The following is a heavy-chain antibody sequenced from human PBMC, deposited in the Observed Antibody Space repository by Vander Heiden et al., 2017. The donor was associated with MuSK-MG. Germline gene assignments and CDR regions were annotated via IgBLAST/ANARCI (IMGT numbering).Heavy chain of an antibody. CDR1: GFSLSTSGVG. Sequence: QITLKESGPTLVKPTQTLTLTCTFSGFSLSTSGVGVGWIRQPPGKALEWLALIYWDDDKRYSPSLKSRLTITKDTSKNQVVLTMTNMDPVDTATYYCAHRLAYYDSLTGYYPFDAFDIWGQGTMGTVSA. CDR3: AHRLAYYDSLTGYYPFDAFDI. J-gene: IGHJ3*02. CDR2: IYWDDDK. D-gene: IGHD3-9*01. V-gene: IGHV2-5*02.